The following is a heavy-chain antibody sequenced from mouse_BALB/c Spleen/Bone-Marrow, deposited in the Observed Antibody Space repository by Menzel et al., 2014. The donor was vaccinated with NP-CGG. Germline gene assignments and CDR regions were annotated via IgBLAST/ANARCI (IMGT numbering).Heavy chain of an antibody. Sequence: VKLVESGPGLVAPSQSLSITCTVSGFSLXSYGVHWVRQPPGKGLEWLGVIWAGGSTNYNSALMSRLSISKDNSKSQVFLKMNSLQTDDTAMYYCARSTMITEGFAYWGQGTLVTVSA. D-gene: IGHD2-4*01. CDR1: GFSLXSYG. CDR2: IWAGGST. J-gene: IGHJ3*01. CDR3: ARSTMITEGFAY. V-gene: IGHV2-9*02.